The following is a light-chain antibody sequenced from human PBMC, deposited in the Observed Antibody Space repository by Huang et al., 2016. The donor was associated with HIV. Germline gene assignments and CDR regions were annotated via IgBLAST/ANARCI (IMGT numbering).Light chain of an antibody. CDR3: QQYGSTPYT. CDR1: QSVSSTY. V-gene: IGKV3-20*01. Sequence: EIVLTQSPGTLSLSPGARVTLSCRASQSVSSTYLAWYQQKPGQAPSLLIYGTSSRDTGIPDRFSGSGSGTDFTLTISRLEPDDFAVYYCQQYGSTPYTFGQGTKLEIK. CDR2: GTS. J-gene: IGKJ2*01.